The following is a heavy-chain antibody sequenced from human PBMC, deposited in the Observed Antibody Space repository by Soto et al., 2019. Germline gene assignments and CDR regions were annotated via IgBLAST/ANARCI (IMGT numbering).Heavy chain of an antibody. Sequence: EVQLVESGGGLGQPGRSLRLSCAASGFTFDDYAMHWVRQAPGKGLEWVSGISWNSGSIGYADSVKGRFTISRDNAKNSLYLQMNSLRAEDTSLYYCAKEGYSSSWYRDYYYYGMVVWGQGTTVTVSS. V-gene: IGHV3-9*01. J-gene: IGHJ6*02. CDR1: GFTFDDYA. CDR2: ISWNSGSI. CDR3: AKEGYSSSWYRDYYYYGMVV. D-gene: IGHD6-13*01.